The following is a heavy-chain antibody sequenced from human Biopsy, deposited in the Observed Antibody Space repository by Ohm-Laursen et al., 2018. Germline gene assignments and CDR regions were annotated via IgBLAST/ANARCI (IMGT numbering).Heavy chain of an antibody. D-gene: IGHD6-25*01. CDR1: GAFIRDGSGTSY. CDR3: ARHSAEKSGYDGDYFDY. J-gene: IGHJ4*02. Sequence: SQTLSLTCSVSGAFIRDGSGTSYWNWIRQHPGKGLEWIGYIYYSGSTYYNPSLKSRVSISVDTSKNQFSLKLNSVTVADTAVYYCARHSAEKSGYDGDYFDYWGQGTLVTGSS. V-gene: IGHV4-31*03. CDR2: IYYSGST.